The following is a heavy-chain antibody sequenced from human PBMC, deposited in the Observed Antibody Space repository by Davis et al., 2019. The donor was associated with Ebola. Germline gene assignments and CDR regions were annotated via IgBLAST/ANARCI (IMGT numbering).Heavy chain of an antibody. CDR2: IYYSGST. CDR1: GGSISSSSYY. CDR3: ARGRLLWFGELFP. Sequence: SETLSLTCTVSGGSISSSSYYWGWIRQPPGKGLEWIGSIYYSGSTYYNPSLKCRVTISVDTSKNQFSLKLSSVTAADTAVYYCARGRLLWFGELFPWGQGTLVTVSS. V-gene: IGHV4-39*01. D-gene: IGHD3-10*01. J-gene: IGHJ5*02.